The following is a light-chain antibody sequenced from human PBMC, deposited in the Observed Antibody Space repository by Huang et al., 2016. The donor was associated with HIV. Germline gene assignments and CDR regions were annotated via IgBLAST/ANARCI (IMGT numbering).Light chain of an antibody. CDR2: DAS. J-gene: IGKJ1*01. V-gene: IGKV3-11*01. CDR3: QQRSNWPLGT. Sequence: EIVLTQSPATLSLSPGESATLSCRASQSVSSYLAWYQQMPGQAPRLLIYDASNRATGIPARFSGSGSGTDFTLTISSLEPEDFAVYYCQQRSNWPLGTFGQGTKVEIK. CDR1: QSVSSY.